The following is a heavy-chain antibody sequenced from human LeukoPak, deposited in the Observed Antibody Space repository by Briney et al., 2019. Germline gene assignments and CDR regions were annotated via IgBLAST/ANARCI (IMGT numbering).Heavy chain of an antibody. CDR2: IYYSGST. CDR1: GGSISSGGYY. V-gene: IGHV4-61*08. J-gene: IGHJ4*02. D-gene: IGHD5-24*01. Sequence: SQTLSLTCTVSGGSISSGGYYWSWIRQPPGKGLEWIGYIYYSGSTNYNPSLKSRVTISVDTSKNQFSLKLSSVTAADTAVYYRARQSSRWLQSSTRNYFDYWGQGTLVTVSS. CDR3: ARQSSRWLQSSTRNYFDY.